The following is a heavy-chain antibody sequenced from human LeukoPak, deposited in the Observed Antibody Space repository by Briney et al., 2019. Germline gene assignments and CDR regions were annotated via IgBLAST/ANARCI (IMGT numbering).Heavy chain of an antibody. D-gene: IGHD5/OR15-5a*01. CDR2: IYHSGST. V-gene: IGHV4-30-2*01. CDR3: ARDSRWVSTRRAFDI. CDR1: GDSISSGGYY. Sequence: PSETLSLTCTVSGDSISSGGYYWSWIRQPPGKGLEWIGYIYHSGSTYYNPSLKSRVTISVDRSKNQFSLKLSSVTAADTAVYYCARDSRWVSTRRAFDIWGQGTMVTVSS. J-gene: IGHJ3*02.